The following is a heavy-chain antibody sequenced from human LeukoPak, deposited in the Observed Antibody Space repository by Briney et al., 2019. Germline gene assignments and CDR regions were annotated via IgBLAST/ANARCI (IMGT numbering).Heavy chain of an antibody. CDR1: GGSISSGSYY. Sequence: NASETLSLTCTVSGGSISSGSYYWSWIRQPAGKGLEWIGRIYTSGSTNYNPSLKSRVTISVDTSKNQFSLKLSSVTAADTAVYYCAREAVGYYDSSGYSAYWYFDLWGRGTLVTVSS. CDR2: IYTSGST. V-gene: IGHV4-61*02. CDR3: AREAVGYYDSSGYSAYWYFDL. J-gene: IGHJ2*01. D-gene: IGHD3-22*01.